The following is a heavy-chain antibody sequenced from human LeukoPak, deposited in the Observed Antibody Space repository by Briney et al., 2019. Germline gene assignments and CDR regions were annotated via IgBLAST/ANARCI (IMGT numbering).Heavy chain of an antibody. D-gene: IGHD1-14*01. V-gene: IGHV3-53*01. CDR3: ARGVEPLAANTLAY. Sequence: GGSLRLSCAASGFTVITSDMTWVRQAPGKGLEWVSVLYSDGNTKYADSVQGRFTISRDNSKNTLYLEMNSLSPDDTAVYYCARGVEPLAANTLAYWGQGTLVTVSS. CDR1: GFTVITSD. CDR2: LYSDGNT. J-gene: IGHJ4*02.